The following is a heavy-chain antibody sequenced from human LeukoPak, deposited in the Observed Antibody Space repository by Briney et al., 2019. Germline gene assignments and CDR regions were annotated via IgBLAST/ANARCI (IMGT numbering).Heavy chain of an antibody. CDR2: ISSSGSTI. J-gene: IGHJ5*02. Sequence: GGSLRLSCVASGFTFSSNGMHWIRQAPGKGLEWVSYISSSGSTIYYADSVKGRFTISRDNAKNSLYLQMNSLRAEDTALYYCARRPRYYYDSSGNWFDPWGQGTLVTVSS. V-gene: IGHV3-48*01. CDR1: GFTFSSNG. CDR3: ARRPRYYYDSSGNWFDP. D-gene: IGHD3-22*01.